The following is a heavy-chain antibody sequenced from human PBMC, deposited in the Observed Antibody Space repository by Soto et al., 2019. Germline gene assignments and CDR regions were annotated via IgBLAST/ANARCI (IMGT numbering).Heavy chain of an antibody. CDR1: GDTFKNCV. Sequence: QVQVVQSGVEVRRPGSSVKVSCKASGDTFKNCVISWVRQAPGPGLEWMGGIIPLFGTTDFAQRFQGRLTITTDESTTTAYMELSRLRSEDTATYYCAAELGFGKLSVVWGQGTKVIVSS. CDR2: IIPLFGTT. V-gene: IGHV1-69*01. D-gene: IGHD3-10*01. J-gene: IGHJ6*02. CDR3: AAELGFGKLSVV.